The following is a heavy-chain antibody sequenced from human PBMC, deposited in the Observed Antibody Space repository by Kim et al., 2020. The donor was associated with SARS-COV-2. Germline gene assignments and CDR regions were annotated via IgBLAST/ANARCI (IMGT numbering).Heavy chain of an antibody. V-gene: IGHV3-33*01. CDR3: AREGIVGATTGMDV. CDR2: IWYDGSNK. J-gene: IGHJ6*02. CDR1: GFTFSSYG. D-gene: IGHD1-26*01. Sequence: GGSLRLSCAASGFTFSSYGMHWVRQAPGKGLEWVAVIWYDGSNKYYADSVKGRFTISRDNPKNTLYLQMNSLRAEDTAVYYCAREGIVGATTGMDVWGQGTTVTVSS.